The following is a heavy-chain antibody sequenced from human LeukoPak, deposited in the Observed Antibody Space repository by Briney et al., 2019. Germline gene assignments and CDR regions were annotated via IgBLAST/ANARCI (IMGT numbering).Heavy chain of an antibody. V-gene: IGHV1-2*04. D-gene: IGHD1-26*01. Sequence: ASVKVSCKASGYTFTGYYMHRVRHAPGQGLEWMGWINPNSGGTNYAQKFQGWVTMTRDTSISTTYMELSRLRSDDTAVDYCASGWELLPFDYWGPGTMVTAAS. J-gene: IGHJ4*02. CDR1: GYTFTGYY. CDR3: ASGWELLPFDY. CDR2: INPNSGGT.